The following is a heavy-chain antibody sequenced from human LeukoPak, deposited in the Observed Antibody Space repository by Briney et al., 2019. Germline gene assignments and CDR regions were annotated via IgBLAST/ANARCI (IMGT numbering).Heavy chain of an antibody. Sequence: SETLSLTCTVSGGSISSSGYSWSWIRQPPGKGLEWIGYIYHSGSTYYNPSLKSRVTISVDRSKNQFSLKLSSVTAADTAVYYCARVPWDYYYYGMDVWGQGTTVTVSS. D-gene: IGHD7-27*01. J-gene: IGHJ6*02. CDR2: IYHSGST. V-gene: IGHV4-30-2*01. CDR3: ARVPWDYYYYGMDV. CDR1: GGSISSSGYS.